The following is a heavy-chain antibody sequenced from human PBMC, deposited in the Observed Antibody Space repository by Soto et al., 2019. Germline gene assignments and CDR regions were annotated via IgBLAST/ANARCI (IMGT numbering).Heavy chain of an antibody. D-gene: IGHD5-18*01. CDR3: ATLGGYTFGTAEVDY. CDR1: GFTFSSYN. V-gene: IGHV3-21*01. J-gene: IGHJ4*02. Sequence: EVQLVESGGGLVKPGESLRLSCAASGFTFSSYNMNWVRLAPGKGLEWVSSIGVSSSYIYYADSVKGRFTISTDKAKNSLYLQMSALRAEDTAVYYCATLGGYTFGTAEVDYWGQGTLVTVSS. CDR2: IGVSSSYI.